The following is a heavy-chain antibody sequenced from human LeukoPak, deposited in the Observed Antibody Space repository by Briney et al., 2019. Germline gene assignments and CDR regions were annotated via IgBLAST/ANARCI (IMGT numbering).Heavy chain of an antibody. V-gene: IGHV1-2*02. CDR2: INPNSGGT. Sequence: GESLKISCKGSGYSFTSYWIGWVRQAPGQGLEWMGWINPNSGGTNYAQKFQGRVTMTRDTSISTAYMELSRLRSDDTAVYYCARVYSSGYSRPLYWYFDLWGRGTLVTVSS. D-gene: IGHD3-22*01. CDR1: GYSFTSYW. J-gene: IGHJ2*01. CDR3: ARVYSSGYSRPLYWYFDL.